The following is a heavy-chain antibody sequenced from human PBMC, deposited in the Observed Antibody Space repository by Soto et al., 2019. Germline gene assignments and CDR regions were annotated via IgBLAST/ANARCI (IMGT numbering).Heavy chain of an antibody. CDR1: EDIFNSYS. CDR2: ILPMFGTA. J-gene: IGHJ4*01. Sequence: QVPLVQSGAEVKKPGSSVKVSCKASEDIFNSYSISWVRQAPGQGLEYMGGILPMFGTANSVEKFQGRLTITADKSTTTSYTEPTDSTFADTAVSYCARDFGGYDPALNSFDHWGHGTLVTVSS. V-gene: IGHV1-69*06. CDR3: ARDFGGYDPALNSFDH. D-gene: IGHD5-12*01.